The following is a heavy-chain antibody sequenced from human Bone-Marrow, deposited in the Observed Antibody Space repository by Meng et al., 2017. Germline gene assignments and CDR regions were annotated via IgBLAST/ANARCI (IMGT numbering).Heavy chain of an antibody. V-gene: IGHV3-21*01. J-gene: IGHJ6*02. Sequence: GESLKISCAASGFTFSSYSMNWVRQAPGKGLEWVSSISSSSSYIYYADSVKGPFTISRDNAKNSLYLQMNSLRAEDSAVYYCARDRLRTSFYYYYGMDVWGQGTTVTVSS. D-gene: IGHD3-16*01. CDR2: ISSSSSYI. CDR3: ARDRLRTSFYYYYGMDV. CDR1: GFTFSSYS.